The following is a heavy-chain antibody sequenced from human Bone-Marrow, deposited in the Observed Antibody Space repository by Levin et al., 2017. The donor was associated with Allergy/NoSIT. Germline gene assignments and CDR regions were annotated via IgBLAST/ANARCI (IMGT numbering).Heavy chain of an antibody. D-gene: IGHD1-7*01. CDR3: ARGIVSGTSDYFFYYMDI. V-gene: IGHV1-69*06. Sequence: SVKVSCKAAGGTLSIYALSWVRQAPGQGLEWMGGIIPIYGTANSAQKFQGRVTITADKSTSTAYMELSSLRSEDTAVYYCARGIVSGTSDYFFYYMDIWGIGTTVTVSS. J-gene: IGHJ6*03. CDR1: GGTLSIYA. CDR2: IIPIYGTA.